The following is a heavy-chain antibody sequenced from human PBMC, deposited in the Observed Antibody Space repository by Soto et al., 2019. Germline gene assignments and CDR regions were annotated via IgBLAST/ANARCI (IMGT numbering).Heavy chain of an antibody. J-gene: IGHJ4*02. V-gene: IGHV1-69*13. CDR3: ARDSSIAPFVHLGYFDY. CDR1: GGTFSSYA. Sequence: SVKVSCKASGGTFSSYAISWVRQAPGQGLEWMGGIIPIFGTATYAQKFQGRVTITADESTSTAYMELSSLRSEDTAAYYCARDSSIAPFVHLGYFDYWGQGTLVTVSS. CDR2: IIPIFGTA. D-gene: IGHD6-6*01.